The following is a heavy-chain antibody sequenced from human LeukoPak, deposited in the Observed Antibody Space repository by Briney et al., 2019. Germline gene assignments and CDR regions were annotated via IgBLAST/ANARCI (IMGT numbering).Heavy chain of an antibody. J-gene: IGHJ4*02. CDR2: IYYSGST. Sequence: SETLSLTCTVSGGSISSYYWSWIRPPPGKGLEWIGNIYYSGSTNYNPSLKSRVTISVDTSKNQFSLKLSSVTAADTAMYYCARHHDSGTYPLDYWGQGTLVTVSS. CDR3: ARHHDSGTYPLDY. CDR1: GGSISSYY. V-gene: IGHV4-59*01. D-gene: IGHD3-10*01.